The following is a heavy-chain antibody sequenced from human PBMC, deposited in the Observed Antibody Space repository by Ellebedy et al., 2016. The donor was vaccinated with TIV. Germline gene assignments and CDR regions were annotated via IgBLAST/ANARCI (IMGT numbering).Heavy chain of an antibody. V-gene: IGHV1-2*02. D-gene: IGHD3-10*01. J-gene: IGHJ4*02. CDR2: INPNSGGT. Sequence: AASVKVSCKASGYTFTGYYMHWVRQAPGQGLEWMGWINPNSGGTNYAQKFQGRVTMTRDTSISTAYMELSRLRSDDTAVYYCARGLRLLWFGELSLGQDYWGQGTLVTVSS. CDR1: GYTFTGYY. CDR3: ARGLRLLWFGELSLGQDY.